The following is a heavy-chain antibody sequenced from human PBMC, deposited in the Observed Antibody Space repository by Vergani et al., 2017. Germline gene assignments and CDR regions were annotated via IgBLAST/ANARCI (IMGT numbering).Heavy chain of an antibody. CDR1: GFTFSSYG. J-gene: IGHJ6*03. V-gene: IGHV3-33*08. Sequence: QVQLVESGGGVVQPGRSLRLSCAASGFTFSSYGMHWVRQAPGKGLEWVAVIWYDGSNKYYADSVKGRFTISRDNSKNTLYLKMNSLRAEDTAVYYCARDSLGIPNCSSTSCYWSRDYYMDVWGKGTTVTVSS. CDR3: ARDSLGIPNCSSTSCYWSRDYYMDV. CDR2: IWYDGSNK. D-gene: IGHD2-2*01.